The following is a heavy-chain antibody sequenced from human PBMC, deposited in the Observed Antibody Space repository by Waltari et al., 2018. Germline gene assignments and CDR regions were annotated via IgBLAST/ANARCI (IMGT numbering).Heavy chain of an antibody. V-gene: IGHV1-69*02. CDR3: AGYSSRGYYYGMDV. CDR2: FIPILGIA. J-gene: IGHJ6*02. Sequence: QVQLVQSGAEVKKPGSSVKVSCKASGGTFSSYTISWVRQAPGQGLEWMGRFIPILGIANYAQKFQGRVTITADKSTSTAYMELSSLRSEDTAVYYCAGYSSRGYYYGMDVWGQGTTVTVSS. D-gene: IGHD3-22*01. CDR1: GGTFSSYT.